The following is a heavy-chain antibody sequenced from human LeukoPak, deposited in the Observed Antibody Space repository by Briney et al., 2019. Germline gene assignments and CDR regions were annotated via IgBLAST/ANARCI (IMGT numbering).Heavy chain of an antibody. Sequence: NPSETLSLTCAVYGGSFSGYYWSWIRQPPGKGLEWIGEINRSGNTNYNPSLKSRVTISVDMSKNQFSLKLSSVTAADTAVYYCARLNKPGWFDPWGQGTLVTVSS. J-gene: IGHJ5*02. CDR1: GGSFSGYY. CDR3: ARLNKPGWFDP. CDR2: INRSGNT. V-gene: IGHV4-34*01. D-gene: IGHD1-14*01.